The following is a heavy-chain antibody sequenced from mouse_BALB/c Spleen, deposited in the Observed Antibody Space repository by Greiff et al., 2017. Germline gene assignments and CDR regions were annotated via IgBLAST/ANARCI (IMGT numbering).Heavy chain of an antibody. J-gene: IGHJ4*01. CDR2: ISSGGSYT. Sequence: EVQLVESGGGLVKPGGSLKLSCAASGFTFSSYAMSWVRQSPEKRLEWVAEISSGGSYTYYPDTVTGRFTISRDNAKNTLYLEMSSLRSEDTAMYYCARESYYYAMDYWGQGTSVTVSS. CDR3: ARESYYYAMDY. V-gene: IGHV5-9-4*01. CDR1: GFTFSSYA.